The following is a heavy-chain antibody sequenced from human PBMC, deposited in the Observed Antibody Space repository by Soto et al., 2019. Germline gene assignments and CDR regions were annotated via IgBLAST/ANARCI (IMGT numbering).Heavy chain of an antibody. CDR2: IYHSGST. D-gene: IGHD5-12*01. Sequence: QLQLQESGSGLVKPSQTLSLTCAVSGGSISRGGYSWRWIRQPPGKGLEWIGYIYHSGSTYYNPSLKSRVTISVDRSKNQFSLKLSSVTAADTAVYYCAAGGGLPRYYWGQGTLVTVSS. J-gene: IGHJ4*02. CDR1: GGSISRGGYS. CDR3: AAGGGLPRYY. V-gene: IGHV4-30-2*01.